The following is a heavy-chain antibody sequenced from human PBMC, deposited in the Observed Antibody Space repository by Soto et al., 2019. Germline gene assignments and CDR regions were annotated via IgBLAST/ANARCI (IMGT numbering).Heavy chain of an antibody. D-gene: IGHD3-3*01. CDR1: GGTFSSYT. CDR2: IIPILGIA. CDR3: AISQGYDYWSGYLPDY. J-gene: IGHJ4*02. V-gene: IGHV1-69*02. Sequence: QVQLVQSGAEVKKPGSSVKVSCKASGGTFSSYTISWVRQAPGQGLEWMGRIIPILGIANYAQKFQGRVTITEDKYKGTDYMERSSLRSEDTAVYYCAISQGYDYWSGYLPDYWGQGTLVTVSS.